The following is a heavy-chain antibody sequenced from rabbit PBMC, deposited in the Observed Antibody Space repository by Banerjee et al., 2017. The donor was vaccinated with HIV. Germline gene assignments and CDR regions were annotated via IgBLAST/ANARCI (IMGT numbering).Heavy chain of an antibody. CDR1: GFSFSSSYW. D-gene: IGHD1-1*01. Sequence: EESGGDLVKPEGSLTLTCTASGFSFSSSYWICWVRQAPGKGLEWIACINTGSGSAYYASWAKGRFTISKTSSTTVTLQMTSLTAADTATYFCARDDDSSTGYVHHLWGPGTLVTVS. J-gene: IGHJ4*01. V-gene: IGHV1S45*01. CDR2: INTGSGSA. CDR3: ARDDDSSTGYVHHL.